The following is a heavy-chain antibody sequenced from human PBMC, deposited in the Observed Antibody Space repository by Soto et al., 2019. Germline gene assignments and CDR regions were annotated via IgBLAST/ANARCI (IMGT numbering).Heavy chain of an antibody. V-gene: IGHV1-69*13. J-gene: IGHJ5*02. CDR3: ARAGGIAAAGTGEDWFDP. D-gene: IGHD6-13*01. CDR2: IIPIFGTA. Sequence: SVKVSCKASGGTFSSYAISWVRQAPGQGLEWMGGIIPIFGTANYAQKFQGRVTITADESTSTAYMELSSLRSEDTAVYYCARAGGIAAAGTGEDWFDPWGQGTLVTVSS. CDR1: GGTFSSYA.